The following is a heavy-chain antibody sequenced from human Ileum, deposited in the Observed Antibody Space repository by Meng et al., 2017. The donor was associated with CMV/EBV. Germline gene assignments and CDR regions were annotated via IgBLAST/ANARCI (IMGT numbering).Heavy chain of an antibody. CDR1: GFTFSSYE. D-gene: IGHD5-24*01. J-gene: IGHJ6*02. CDR3: ARGGFNNYLYGMDV. V-gene: IGHV3-48*03. CDR2: ISTSGSTT. Sequence: GESLKISCAASGFTFSSYEMSWVRQAPGKGLEWVSYISTSGSTTYYADSVKGRFTVSRDNAKNSQYLQVNSLRAEDTAVYYCARGGFNNYLYGMDVWGQGTTVTVSS.